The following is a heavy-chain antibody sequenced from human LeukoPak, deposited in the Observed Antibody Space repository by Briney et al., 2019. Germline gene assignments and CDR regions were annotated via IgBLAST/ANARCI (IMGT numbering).Heavy chain of an antibody. D-gene: IGHD1-14*01. CDR1: NYSISSGYY. CDR2: MHHSGST. J-gene: IGHJ4*02. V-gene: IGHV4-38-2*02. CDR3: ARDISARYDY. Sequence: AETLSLTCTVSNYSISSGYYWGWFRQPPGKGLEWIGSMHHSGSTYQTPSLKSRVTMSVDTSKNQFSLRLSSVTAADTAVYYCARDISARYDYWGQGALVTVSS.